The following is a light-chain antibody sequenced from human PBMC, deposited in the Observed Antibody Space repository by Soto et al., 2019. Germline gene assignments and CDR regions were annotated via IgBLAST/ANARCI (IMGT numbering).Light chain of an antibody. Sequence: EIVMTQSPATLSVSPGERATLSCRASQSVSSNLAWYQQKPGQAPRLLIYGASTRAADIPARFSGSGSGTEFTLSISSVQSEDSAVYYCQQYNNWPPITFGQGTRLEIK. J-gene: IGKJ5*01. CDR2: GAS. V-gene: IGKV3D-15*01. CDR3: QQYNNWPPIT. CDR1: QSVSSN.